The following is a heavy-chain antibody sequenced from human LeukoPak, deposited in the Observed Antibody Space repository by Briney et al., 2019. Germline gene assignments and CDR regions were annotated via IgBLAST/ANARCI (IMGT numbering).Heavy chain of an antibody. J-gene: IGHJ4*02. V-gene: IGHV3-23*01. CDR2: IGTSGRTT. CDR1: GFTFSNYA. CDR3: TKFLPITSVAGAGFDY. D-gene: IGHD6-19*01. Sequence: KAGGSLRLSCAASGFTFSNYAMNWVRQAPGKGLEWVSVIGTSGRTTDYADSVKGRFTISRGNSKNTLDLQMNSLRAEDTAVYYCTKFLPITSVAGAGFDYWGPGTLVTVSS.